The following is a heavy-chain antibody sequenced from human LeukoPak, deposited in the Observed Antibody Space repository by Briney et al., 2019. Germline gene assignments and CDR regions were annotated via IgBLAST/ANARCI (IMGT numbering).Heavy chain of an antibody. D-gene: IGHD3-3*01. CDR1: GYSISSNYY. V-gene: IGHV4-38-2*02. Sequence: SETLSLTCTVSGYSISSNYYWGWIRQPPGKGLEWIGSIYYSGSTYYNPSLKSRVTISVDTPKSQFSLNLSSVTAADTAVYYCARAYDFWSGRNWFDSWGQGTLVIVSS. CDR3: ARAYDFWSGRNWFDS. CDR2: IYYSGST. J-gene: IGHJ5*01.